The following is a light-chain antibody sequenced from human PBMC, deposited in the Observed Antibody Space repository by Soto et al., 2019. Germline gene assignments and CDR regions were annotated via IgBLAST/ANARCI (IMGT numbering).Light chain of an antibody. CDR2: GAS. V-gene: IGKV3-20*01. CDR3: QQYGTSPPIT. J-gene: IGKJ4*01. Sequence: EIVLTQSPGTLSLSPGERATLSCRASQTVSSSYLAWFQQKPGQAPRLLIYGASYRATGIPDRFSGSGSGTDFTLTISRLEPEDFAVYYCQQYGTSPPITFGAGTRVEV. CDR1: QTVSSSY.